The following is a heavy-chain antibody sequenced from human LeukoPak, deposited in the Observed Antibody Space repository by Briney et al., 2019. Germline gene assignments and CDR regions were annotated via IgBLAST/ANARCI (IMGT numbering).Heavy chain of an antibody. Sequence: GGSLRLSCSASGFTFSSYAMHWVRQAPGKGLEYVSAINNNGGSTYYADSVKGRFTISRDNSKNTLYLQMSSLRAEDTAVYYCVKAYGPAAAHGYWGQGTLVTVS. V-gene: IGHV3-64D*06. CDR2: INNNGGST. CDR1: GFTFSSYA. D-gene: IGHD6-25*01. CDR3: VKAYGPAAAHGY. J-gene: IGHJ4*02.